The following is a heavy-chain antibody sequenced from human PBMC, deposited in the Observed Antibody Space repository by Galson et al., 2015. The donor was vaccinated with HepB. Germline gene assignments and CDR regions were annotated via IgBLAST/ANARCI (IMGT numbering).Heavy chain of an antibody. CDR1: GFTFGSYA. D-gene: IGHD3-22*01. CDR2: ISDGGGST. V-gene: IGHV3-23*01. CDR3: AKLYSSGHYGYFDY. J-gene: IGHJ4*03. Sequence: SLRLSCAASGFTFGSYAMNWVRQAPGKGPEWVSAISDGGGSTYYADSVKGRFTISRDNSKNTLYLQMNSLRAEDTAVYHCAKLYSSGHYGYFDY.